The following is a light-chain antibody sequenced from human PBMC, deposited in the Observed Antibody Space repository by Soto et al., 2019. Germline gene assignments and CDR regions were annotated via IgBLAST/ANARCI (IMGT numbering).Light chain of an antibody. J-gene: IGKJ1*01. V-gene: IGKV3-15*01. CDR1: QSLRSS. CDR3: QQYNNWPQT. Sequence: VLTQSPDTLSVSQGERATLSCRASQSLRSSLAWYQQKPGQAPRLLIYDASTRATGIPARFSGSGSGTDFTLTISGLQSEDFAVYYCQQYNNWPQTFGQ. CDR2: DAS.